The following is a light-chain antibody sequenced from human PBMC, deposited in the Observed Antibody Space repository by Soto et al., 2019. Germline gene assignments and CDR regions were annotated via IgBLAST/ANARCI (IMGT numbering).Light chain of an antibody. J-gene: IGLJ1*01. CDR3: CSYAGSSTSV. CDR2: EGS. Sequence: QSVLAQPASVSGSPGQSITISCTGTSSDVGSYNLVSWYQQHPGKAPKLMIYEGSKRPSGVSNRFSGSKSGNTASLTISGLQAEDEADYYCCSYAGSSTSVFGTGTKGTVL. CDR1: SSDVGSYNL. V-gene: IGLV2-23*01.